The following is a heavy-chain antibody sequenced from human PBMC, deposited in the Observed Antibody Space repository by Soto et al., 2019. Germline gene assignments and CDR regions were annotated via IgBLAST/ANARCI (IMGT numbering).Heavy chain of an antibody. CDR2: IGSTGAST. Sequence: TGGSLRLSCSASGFTFSHSAMHWVRQAPGKGLEYVAAIGSTGASTYYPGSVKGRFIISRYNSKNTLFLQMNSLRPEDTAVCYCVRGGGAYAGSSLWFDSWGQGTLVTVSS. D-gene: IGHD3-16*01. CDR3: VRGGGAYAGSSLWFDS. CDR1: GFTFSHSA. V-gene: IGHV3-64D*06. J-gene: IGHJ5*01.